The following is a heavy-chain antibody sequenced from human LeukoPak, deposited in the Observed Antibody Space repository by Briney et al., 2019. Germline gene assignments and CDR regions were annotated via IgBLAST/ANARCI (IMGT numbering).Heavy chain of an antibody. CDR1: GYTFTSYG. J-gene: IGHJ4*02. Sequence: ASVKVSCKASGYTFTSYGISWVRQAPGQGLEWMGWISVYNGNTNYGQKLQGRVTMTADTSTSTAYMELRSLRSDDTAVYYCARAKQLVHPGDYWGQGTLVTVSS. CDR3: ARAKQLVHPGDY. CDR2: ISVYNGNT. D-gene: IGHD6-13*01. V-gene: IGHV1-18*01.